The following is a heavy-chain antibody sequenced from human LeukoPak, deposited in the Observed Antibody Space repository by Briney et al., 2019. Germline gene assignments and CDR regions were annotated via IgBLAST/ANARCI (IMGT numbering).Heavy chain of an antibody. D-gene: IGHD2-2*02. V-gene: IGHV3-21*01. Sequence: PGGSLRLSCAASGFTFSSYNMNWVRQAPGKGLEWVSVISSSGSYICYADSVEGRFTFSRDNAKISLYLQMNSLRAEDTAVYYCARDEEYCSSTSCYKNWYFDLWGRGTLVTVSS. J-gene: IGHJ2*01. CDR3: ARDEEYCSSTSCYKNWYFDL. CDR1: GFTFSSYN. CDR2: ISSSGSYI.